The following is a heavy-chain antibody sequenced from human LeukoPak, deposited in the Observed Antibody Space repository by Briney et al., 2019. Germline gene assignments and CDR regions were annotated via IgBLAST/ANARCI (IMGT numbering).Heavy chain of an antibody. Sequence: GGSLRLSYAASGFTFSSYGMHWVRQAPGKGLEWVAFIRYDGSNKYYADSVKGRFTISRDNSKNTLYLQMNSLRAEDTAVYYCAKDQSAVPAAISAFDIWGQGTMVTVSS. CDR2: IRYDGSNK. J-gene: IGHJ3*02. D-gene: IGHD2-2*02. CDR3: AKDQSAVPAAISAFDI. CDR1: GFTFSSYG. V-gene: IGHV3-30*02.